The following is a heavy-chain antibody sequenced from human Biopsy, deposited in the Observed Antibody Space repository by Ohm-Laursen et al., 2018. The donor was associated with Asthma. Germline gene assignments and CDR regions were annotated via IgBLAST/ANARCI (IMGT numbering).Heavy chain of an antibody. D-gene: IGHD6-19*01. Sequence: SVKVSCKAPGGTFSNFAISWVRQAPGQGLEWLGGIMTFFGPTNYAQKFQGRVTITADESTSIAYMEVTSLRSEDTAIYYCARCQVGYSSGWSLLLKKIYYSGMDVWGQGTAVTVSS. J-gene: IGHJ6*02. CDR2: IMTFFGPT. V-gene: IGHV1-69*13. CDR3: ARCQVGYSSGWSLLLKKIYYSGMDV. CDR1: GGTFSNFA.